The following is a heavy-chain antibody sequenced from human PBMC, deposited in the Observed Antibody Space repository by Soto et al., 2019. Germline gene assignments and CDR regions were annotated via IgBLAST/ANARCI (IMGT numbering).Heavy chain of an antibody. CDR2: IKNDGSVQ. D-gene: IGHD4-4*01. J-gene: IGHJ4*02. V-gene: IGHV3-7*03. CDR1: GFTFSGYW. Sequence: PGGSLRLSSEASGFTFSGYWMSWVRQAPGKGLEWVADIKNDGSVQYYVDSVKGRITISRDNAKKQLYLQMNGLRAEDAALYYCVRPPYSNAWYRFDLWGQGTLVSVSS. CDR3: VRPPYSNAWYRFDL.